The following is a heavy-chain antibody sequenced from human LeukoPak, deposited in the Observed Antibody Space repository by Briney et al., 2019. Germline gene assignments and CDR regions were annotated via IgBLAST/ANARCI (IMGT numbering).Heavy chain of an antibody. Sequence: ASVKVSCKAPGYTFTSYYMHWVRQAPGQGLEWMGIINPSGGSTSYAQKFQGRVTMTRDTSTSTVYMELSSLRSEDTAVYYCARSSEIDGSNTVTNLFDYWGQGTLVTVSS. CDR3: ARSSEIDGSNTVTNLFDY. CDR1: GYTFTSYY. V-gene: IGHV1-46*01. CDR2: INPSGGST. D-gene: IGHD4-17*01. J-gene: IGHJ4*02.